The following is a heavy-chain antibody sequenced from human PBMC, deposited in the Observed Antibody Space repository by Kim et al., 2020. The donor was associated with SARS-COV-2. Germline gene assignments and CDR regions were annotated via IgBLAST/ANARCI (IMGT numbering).Heavy chain of an antibody. V-gene: IGHV3-48*02. Sequence: GGSLRLSCAASAFNFNTYSMNWVRQAPGKGLEWVSYISSSTTTMYYADSVRGRFTISRDNAKNSLFLQMNSLRDEDTAVYYCARCPLSMTMVRGMITTTLLPDGNIDAWGQGTTVTVSS. D-gene: IGHD3-10*01. CDR1: AFNFNTYS. CDR2: ISSSTTTM. CDR3: ARCPLSMTMVRGMITTTLLPDGNIDA. J-gene: IGHJ6*02.